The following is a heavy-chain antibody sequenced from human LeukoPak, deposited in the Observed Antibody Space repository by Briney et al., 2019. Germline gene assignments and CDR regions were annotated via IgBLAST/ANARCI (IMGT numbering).Heavy chain of an antibody. CDR2: IWYDGSNK. J-gene: IGHJ4*02. D-gene: IGHD6-13*01. CDR1: GFTFRNYG. V-gene: IGHV3-33*03. Sequence: GGSLRLSCKASGFTFRNYGMDWVRQAPGKGLEWVAIIWYDGSNKYYADSVKGRFTISRDNAKNTLYLQMNSLRAEDTAVYYCVRVGYSSSWYVDYWGQGTLVTVSS. CDR3: VRVGYSSSWYVDY.